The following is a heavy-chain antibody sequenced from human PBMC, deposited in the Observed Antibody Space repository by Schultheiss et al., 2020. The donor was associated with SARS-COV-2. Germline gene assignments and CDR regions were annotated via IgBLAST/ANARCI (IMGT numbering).Heavy chain of an antibody. J-gene: IGHJ4*02. V-gene: IGHV3-30*04. CDR2: ISFDGAEK. Sequence: GGSLRLSCVVSGVTFSGYAMHWVRQAPGKGLEWVAAISFDGAEKKVADSARGRFSISRDNAKNSLYLQMNSLRAEDTAVYYCARDQKGYGSTWDYWGQGTLVTVSS. CDR1: GVTFSGYA. CDR3: ARDQKGYGSTWDY. D-gene: IGHD2-2*01.